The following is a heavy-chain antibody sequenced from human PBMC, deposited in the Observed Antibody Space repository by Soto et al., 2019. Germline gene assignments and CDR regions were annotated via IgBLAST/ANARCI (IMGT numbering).Heavy chain of an antibody. Sequence: SETLSLTCPLSGGPVRGGSYSLNWIRQPPGKGLEWIGYIYFSGITNYTPSLKSRVTISIDTSKNHFSLKLTSATAADTAVYYCSRDVDFGEEDVWGQGTTVT. V-gene: IGHV4-61*03. CDR3: SRDVDFGEEDV. J-gene: IGHJ6*02. D-gene: IGHD4-17*01. CDR1: GGPVRGGSYS. CDR2: IYFSGIT.